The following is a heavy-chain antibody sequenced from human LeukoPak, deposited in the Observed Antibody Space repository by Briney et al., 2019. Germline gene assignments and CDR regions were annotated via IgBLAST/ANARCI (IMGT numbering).Heavy chain of an antibody. CDR1: GFTFSSYA. J-gene: IGHJ1*01. CDR2: ISNSGTTT. Sequence: PGGSLRLSCAASGFTFSSYAMSWVRQAPGKGLEWVSTISNSGTTTYYADSVKGRFTISRDNSKNTLYLQMNSLRAEDTAVYYCASIITLMDVVFSWGQGTLVTVSS. D-gene: IGHD3-22*01. CDR3: ASIITLMDVVFS. V-gene: IGHV3-23*01.